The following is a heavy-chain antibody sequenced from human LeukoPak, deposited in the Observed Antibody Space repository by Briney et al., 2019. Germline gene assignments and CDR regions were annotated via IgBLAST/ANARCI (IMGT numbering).Heavy chain of an antibody. J-gene: IGHJ4*02. D-gene: IGHD3-22*01. V-gene: IGHV3-23*01. Sequence: GGSLRLSCAASGLTFSNFAMTWVRQAPGKGLEWISAISGRGSSTYYADSVKGRFTISRDNSKKKLFLQMNSLGAEDTAVYYCAKDRPNYYGSNGHYYRRDGDYWGQGTLVTVSS. CDR2: ISGRGSST. CDR3: AKDRPNYYGSNGHYYRRDGDY. CDR1: GLTFSNFA.